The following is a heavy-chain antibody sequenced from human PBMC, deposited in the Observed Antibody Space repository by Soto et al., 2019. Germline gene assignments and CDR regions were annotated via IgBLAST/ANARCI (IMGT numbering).Heavy chain of an antibody. D-gene: IGHD3-3*01. V-gene: IGHV1-18*01. CDR1: CYTFTRSG. CDR3: ARDQGITTFGVYSMYYYGMDV. CDR2: INPDNGNT. J-gene: IGHJ6*02. Sequence: QVQLVQSGAEVKKPGASVKVSCKASCYTFTRSGISWVRQAPGQGLEWLGWINPDNGNTNYAQHLQGRVSLTTDTSTSTAYMDLRSLRSDDTAVYYCARDQGITTFGVYSMYYYGMDVWGQGTTVTVSS.